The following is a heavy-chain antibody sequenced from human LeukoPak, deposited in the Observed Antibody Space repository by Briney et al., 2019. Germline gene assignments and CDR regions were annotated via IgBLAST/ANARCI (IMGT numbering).Heavy chain of an antibody. CDR2: IYYSGST. D-gene: IGHD7-27*01. J-gene: IGHJ3*02. CDR3: ARRLGSGALDI. CDR1: GGSISSYY. Sequence: PSETLSLTCTVSGGSISSYYWSWIRQPPGKGLEWIGYIYYSGSTNYNPSLKSRVTISVDTSKNQFSLKLSSVTAADTAVYYCARRLGSGALDIWGQGTMVTVSS. V-gene: IGHV4-59*08.